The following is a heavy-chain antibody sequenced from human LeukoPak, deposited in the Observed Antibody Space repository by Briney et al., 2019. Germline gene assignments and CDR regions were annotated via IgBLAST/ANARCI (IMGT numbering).Heavy chain of an antibody. Sequence: SETLSLTCTVSGGSVSSGSYYWSWIRQPPGKGLEWIGYIYYSGSTNYNPSLKSRVTISVDTSKNQFSLKLSSVTAADTAVYYCARRVSGRETKDGVDYWGQGTLVTVSS. CDR2: IYYSGST. CDR3: ARRVSGRETKDGVDY. CDR1: GGSVSSGSYY. J-gene: IGHJ4*02. D-gene: IGHD2-15*01. V-gene: IGHV4-61*01.